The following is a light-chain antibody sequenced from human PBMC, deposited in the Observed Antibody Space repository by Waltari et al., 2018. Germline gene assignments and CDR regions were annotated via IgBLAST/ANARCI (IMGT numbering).Light chain of an antibody. J-gene: IGLJ2*01. V-gene: IGLV3-21*04. Sequence: SYMLTQPPSVSVAPGQTARITRGVDDIGERSVNWCQRGPGQAPVSVIYYDTDRPSGIPDRFSGSHSGDTATLIISRVEAGDEADYYCQVWDSSRHHVIFGGGTRLTVL. CDR1: DIGERS. CDR2: YDT. CDR3: QVWDSSRHHVI.